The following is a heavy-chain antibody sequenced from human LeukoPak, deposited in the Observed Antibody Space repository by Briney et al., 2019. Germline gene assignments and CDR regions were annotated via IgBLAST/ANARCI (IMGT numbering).Heavy chain of an antibody. CDR2: ISSSDTYI. Sequence: PGGSLRLSCAASGFTFSSYSMNWVRQAPGKGLEWVSSISSSDTYIYHADSVKGRFTISRDNAKNSLYLQMNSLRVEDTAVYYCAGAYCGGDCSNDYWGQGTLVTVSS. V-gene: IGHV3-21*01. CDR1: GFTFSSYS. J-gene: IGHJ4*02. CDR3: AGAYCGGDCSNDY. D-gene: IGHD2-21*01.